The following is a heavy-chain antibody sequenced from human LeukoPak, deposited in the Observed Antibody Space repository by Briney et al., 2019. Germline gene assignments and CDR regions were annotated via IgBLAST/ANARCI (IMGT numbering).Heavy chain of an antibody. Sequence: ASVKVSCKASGYTFTSYYMHWVRQAPGQGLEWMGIINPSGGSTSYAQKFQGRVTMTRDTSTSTVYMELSSLRSEDTAVYYCARDLKSTYYDFWSGYDQLSEYNWFDPWGQGTLVTVSS. J-gene: IGHJ5*02. D-gene: IGHD3-3*01. CDR3: ARDLKSTYYDFWSGYDQLSEYNWFDP. CDR2: INPSGGST. V-gene: IGHV1-46*01. CDR1: GYTFTSYY.